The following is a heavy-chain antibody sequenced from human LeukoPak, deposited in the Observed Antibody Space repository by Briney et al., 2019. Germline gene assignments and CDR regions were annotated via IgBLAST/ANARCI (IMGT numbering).Heavy chain of an antibody. V-gene: IGHV3-30-3*01. CDR3: ARVLGITMEDYYYYGMDV. Sequence: HPGGSLRLSCAVSGFTFSSYWMSWVRQAPGKGLEWVAVISYDGSNKYYADSVKGRFTISRDNSKNTLYLQMNSLRAEDTAVYYCARVLGITMEDYYYYGMDVWGQGTTVTVSS. J-gene: IGHJ6*02. CDR1: GFTFSSYW. D-gene: IGHD3-10*01. CDR2: ISYDGSNK.